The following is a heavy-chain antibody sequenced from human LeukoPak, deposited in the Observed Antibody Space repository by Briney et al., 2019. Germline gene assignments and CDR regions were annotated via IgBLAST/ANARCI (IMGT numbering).Heavy chain of an antibody. V-gene: IGHV1-18*01. CDR3: ARDCIGCHGFDY. CDR1: GYTFTNYS. J-gene: IGHJ4*02. Sequence: GASVKVSCKASGYTFTNYSITWVRQAPGHGLEWMGWVSAYADNTNYVQKVQGRVAMTTDTSTSTAYMELRSLRPDDTAVYYCARDCIGCHGFDYWGQGTQVTVSS. D-gene: IGHD2-15*01. CDR2: VSAYADNT.